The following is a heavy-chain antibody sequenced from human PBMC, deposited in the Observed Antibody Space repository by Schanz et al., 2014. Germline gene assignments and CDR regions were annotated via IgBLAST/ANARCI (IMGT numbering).Heavy chain of an antibody. D-gene: IGHD6-19*01. J-gene: IGHJ4*02. CDR3: ARRYSSGWYEFDY. CDR2: IFLNDGGT. Sequence: QVQLVQSGAEVKEPGASVKLSYKSSGYTFTDYYMQWVRQAPGQGLEWLGTIFLNDGGTHSAEKFQGRIIMTRDTSTSTVYLDLSSLRSEDTAVYYCARRYSSGWYEFDYWGQGTLVTVSS. V-gene: IGHV1-46*03. CDR1: GYTFTDYY.